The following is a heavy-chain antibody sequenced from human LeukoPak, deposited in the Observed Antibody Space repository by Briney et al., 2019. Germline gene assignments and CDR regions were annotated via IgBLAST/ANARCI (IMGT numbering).Heavy chain of an antibody. Sequence: SQTLSLTCAISGDSISSKIAAWNWIRQSPSRGLEWLGRTYYRSKWYSDYAASVRSRITINPDTSKNQFSLQLNSVTPEDTAVYFCARGGPAVPFDSYFVLGGRGPWVTV. D-gene: IGHD2-21*02. J-gene: IGHJ2*01. V-gene: IGHV6-1*01. CDR1: GDSISSKIAA. CDR3: ARGGPAVPFDSYFVL. CDR2: TYYRSKWYS.